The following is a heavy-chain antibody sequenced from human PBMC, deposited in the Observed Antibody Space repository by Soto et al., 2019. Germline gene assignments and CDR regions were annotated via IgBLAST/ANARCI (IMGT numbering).Heavy chain of an antibody. CDR1: GFTFSSYG. Sequence: ESGGGVVQPGRSLRLSCAASGFTFSSYGMHWVRQAPGKGLEWVAVTSYDGSNKYYADSVKGRFTISRDNSKNTLYLQMNSLRAEDTAVYYCAKGGRNGYNLDYWGQGTLVTVSS. D-gene: IGHD5-12*01. CDR2: TSYDGSNK. J-gene: IGHJ4*02. V-gene: IGHV3-30*18. CDR3: AKGGRNGYNLDY.